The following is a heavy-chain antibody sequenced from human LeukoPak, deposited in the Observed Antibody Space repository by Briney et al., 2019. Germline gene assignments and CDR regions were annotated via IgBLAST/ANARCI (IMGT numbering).Heavy chain of an antibody. CDR3: ARDRGSGSYEGYYFDY. Sequence: GGSLRLSCAASTFTFSSYGMHWVRQAPGKGLEWVAIIWFDGSKRYYADSVKGRFTISRDNSKNTLFLQINSLRAEDTAVYYCARDRGSGSYEGYYFDYWGQGTLVTVSS. CDR1: TFTFSSYG. CDR2: IWFDGSKR. J-gene: IGHJ4*02. V-gene: IGHV3-33*01. D-gene: IGHD3-10*01.